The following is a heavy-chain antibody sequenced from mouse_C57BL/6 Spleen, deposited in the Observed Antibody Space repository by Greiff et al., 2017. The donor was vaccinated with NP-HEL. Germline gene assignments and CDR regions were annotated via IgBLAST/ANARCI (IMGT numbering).Heavy chain of an antibody. D-gene: IGHD1-1*01. Sequence: QVQLQQSGPGLVQPSQSLSITCTASGFSLTSYGVHWVRQPPGKGLEWLGVIWRGGGTAYNAAFISRLSISKDNSKGQVFFKMNSLHADDTAIYYCAKNHYCGSSYYAMDYWGQGTSVTVSS. CDR3: AKNHYCGSSYYAMDY. CDR1: GFSLTSYG. V-gene: IGHV2-4*01. J-gene: IGHJ4*01. CDR2: IWRGGGT.